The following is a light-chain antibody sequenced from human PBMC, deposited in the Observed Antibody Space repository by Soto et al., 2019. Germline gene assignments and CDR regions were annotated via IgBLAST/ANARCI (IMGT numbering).Light chain of an antibody. J-gene: IGLJ2*01. CDR2: DDS. Sequence: SSELTQPPSVSAAPGRTASINCGANGIGSKSVHWYQQKPGQAPVVVISDDSDRPSGIPERFSASNSGNTATLTISRVEAGDEADYYCQVWNSRTDHVVFGGGTKLTVL. CDR1: GIGSKS. V-gene: IGLV3-21*02. CDR3: QVWNSRTDHVV.